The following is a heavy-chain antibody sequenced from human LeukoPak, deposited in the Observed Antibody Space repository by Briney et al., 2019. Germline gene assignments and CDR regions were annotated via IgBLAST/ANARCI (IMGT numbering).Heavy chain of an antibody. CDR2: IYDSGST. Sequence: SETLSLTCTVSGGSISGYYWSWIRQPPGKGLEWIAHIYDSGSTNYNPSLRSRVTISVDTSKNQFSLKLSSVTAADTAVYYCARIAAAGHHFDYWGQGTLVTVSS. CDR1: GGSISGYY. J-gene: IGHJ4*02. D-gene: IGHD6-13*01. V-gene: IGHV4-59*01. CDR3: ARIAAAGHHFDY.